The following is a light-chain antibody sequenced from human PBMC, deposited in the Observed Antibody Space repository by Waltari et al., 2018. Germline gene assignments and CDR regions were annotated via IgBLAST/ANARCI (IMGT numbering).Light chain of an antibody. Sequence: DIQMTQSPSSLSASAGHRVTITCRASQSISRYLHWYQPKPGKAPKILIYAASSLQSGVPSRFSGSGSGTDFTLTISSLQPEDFATYYCQQSYSTPPTFGQGTKVEIK. J-gene: IGKJ1*01. CDR3: QQSYSTPPT. CDR2: AAS. V-gene: IGKV1-39*01. CDR1: QSISRY.